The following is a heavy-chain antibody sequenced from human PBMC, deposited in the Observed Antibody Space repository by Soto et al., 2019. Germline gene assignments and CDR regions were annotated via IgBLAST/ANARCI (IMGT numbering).Heavy chain of an antibody. J-gene: IGHJ4*02. CDR3: GRLAEAATGHTDCDF. D-gene: IGHD2-15*01. V-gene: IGHV4-39*02. CDR2: IHSSGGT. CDR1: GASIKSRNYF. Sequence: SETLSLTCTVSGASIKSRNYFWGRIRQPPGKGLEFVGSIHSSGGTYYNPSLKSRVTVSVDLSNSHFSLSLKSLTATDTAVYYCGRLAEAATGHTDCDFWGQGTLVTVSS.